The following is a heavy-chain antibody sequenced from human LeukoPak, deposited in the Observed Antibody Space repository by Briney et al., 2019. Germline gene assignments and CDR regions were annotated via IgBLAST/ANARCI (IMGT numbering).Heavy chain of an antibody. D-gene: IGHD5-18*01. CDR1: GGSTSSYY. V-gene: IGHV4-59*01. CDR2: IYYSGST. Sequence: PSETLSLTCTVSGGSTSSYYWSWIRQPPGKGLEWIGYIYYSGSTNYNPSLKSRVTISVDTSKNQFSLKLSSVTAADTAVYYCARGRYSYEFSERFDYWGQGTLVTVSS. CDR3: ARGRYSYEFSERFDY. J-gene: IGHJ4*02.